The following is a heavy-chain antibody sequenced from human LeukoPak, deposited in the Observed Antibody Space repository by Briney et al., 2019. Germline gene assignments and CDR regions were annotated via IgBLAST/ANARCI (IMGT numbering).Heavy chain of an antibody. J-gene: IGHJ6*03. Sequence: ASVKASCKASGYTFTSYGISWVRQAPGQGLEWMGWISAYNGNTNYAQKLQGRVTMTTDTSTSTAYMELRSLRSDDTAVYYCARDCTVTNYYYYYYMAVWVKGTTVTVSS. CDR3: ARDCTVTNYYYYYYMAV. D-gene: IGHD4-17*01. V-gene: IGHV1-18*01. CDR1: GYTFTSYG. CDR2: ISAYNGNT.